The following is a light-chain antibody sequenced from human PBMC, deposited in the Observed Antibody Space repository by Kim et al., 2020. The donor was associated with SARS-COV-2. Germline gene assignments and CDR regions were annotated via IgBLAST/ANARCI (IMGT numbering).Light chain of an antibody. Sequence: GQSITISCTGISSDVGGYNYVSWYQQHPGNAPKLMIYDVSNRPSGVSNRFSGSKSGNTASLTISGLQAEDEADYYCSSYTSSSTWVFGGGTQLTVL. CDR3: SSYTSSSTWV. V-gene: IGLV2-14*03. CDR1: SSDVGGYNY. J-gene: IGLJ3*02. CDR2: DVS.